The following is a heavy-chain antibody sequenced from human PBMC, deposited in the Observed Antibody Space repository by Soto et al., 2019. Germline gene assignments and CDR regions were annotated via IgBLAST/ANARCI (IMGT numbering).Heavy chain of an antibody. CDR1: GYTFSSSP. V-gene: IGHV1-3*04. CDR3: ARLGDHYYDSSGYYDY. J-gene: IGHJ4*02. D-gene: IGHD3-22*01. Sequence: QVQLVQSGAEVKKPGASVKVSCRASGYTFSSSPLHWVRQAPGQRPEWMGWINTANDDTKYSQKFQDRVTLTRDTSASTAYMEVSSLTPEDTAVYYCARLGDHYYDSSGYYDYWGQGTLVTVSS. CDR2: INTANDDT.